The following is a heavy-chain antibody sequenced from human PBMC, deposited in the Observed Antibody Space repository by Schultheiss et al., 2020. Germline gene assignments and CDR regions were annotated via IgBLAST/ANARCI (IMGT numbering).Heavy chain of an antibody. CDR3: AAGDTAMVIDF. Sequence: SETLSLTCDISGGSFSPYFWTWIRQPPGKGLEWIGEINHSGSTNYNPSLKSRVTISVDTSKNQFSLKLSSVTAADTAVYYCAAGDTAMVIDFWGQGTLFTVSS. V-gene: IGHV4-34*01. CDR2: INHSGST. D-gene: IGHD5-18*01. CDR1: GGSFSPYF. J-gene: IGHJ4*02.